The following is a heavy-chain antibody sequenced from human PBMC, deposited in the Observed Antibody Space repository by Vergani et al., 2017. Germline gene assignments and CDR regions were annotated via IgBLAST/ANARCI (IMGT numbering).Heavy chain of an antibody. Sequence: QVQLVQSGAEVKKPGASVKVSCKASGYTFTSYGISWVRQAPGQGLEWMGWISAYNGNTNYAQKLQGRVTMTTDTSTSTAYMELRSLRSDDTAVYYCARDLNTRDDVWSGYIRGENYFDYWGQGTLVTVSS. CDR1: GYTFTSYG. V-gene: IGHV1-18*01. CDR2: ISAYNGNT. J-gene: IGHJ4*02. D-gene: IGHD3-3*01. CDR3: ARDLNTRDDVWSGYIRGENYFDY.